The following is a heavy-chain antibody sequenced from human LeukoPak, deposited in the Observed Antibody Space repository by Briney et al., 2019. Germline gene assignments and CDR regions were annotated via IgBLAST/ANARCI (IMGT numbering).Heavy chain of an antibody. J-gene: IGHJ3*01. Sequence: SETLSLTCSVSGGSISGHYWTWIRQPAGKGLEWIGRVYTSGSTHYNPSLKTRLTMSVDTSKNQFSLKLSSVTAADTAVFYCARLITGTTTAFDVWGQGTMVTVSS. V-gene: IGHV4-4*07. D-gene: IGHD1-7*01. CDR3: ARLITGTTTAFDV. CDR2: VYTSGST. CDR1: GGSISGHY.